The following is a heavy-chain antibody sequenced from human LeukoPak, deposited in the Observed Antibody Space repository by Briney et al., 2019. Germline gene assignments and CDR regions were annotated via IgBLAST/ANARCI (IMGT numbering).Heavy chain of an antibody. D-gene: IGHD2-15*01. Sequence: GGSLRLSCEASGFMFSGFYMSWTRQAPGKGLEWISNIDNGGTSTSYADSVKGRFTISRENAKKSLYLQMNSLRADDTAVYYCVRVGYGWAFDVWGQGTMVTVSS. CDR3: VRVGYGWAFDV. V-gene: IGHV3-11*01. CDR1: GFMFSGFY. J-gene: IGHJ3*01. CDR2: IDNGGTST.